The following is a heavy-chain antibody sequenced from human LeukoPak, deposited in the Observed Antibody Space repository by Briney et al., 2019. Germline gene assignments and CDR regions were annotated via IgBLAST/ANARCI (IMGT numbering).Heavy chain of an antibody. D-gene: IGHD2-2*01. CDR3: ARDVSSTSSWWFDP. CDR1: GYTFTSHY. Sequence: AASVKVFCNASGYTFTSHYMHWVRQPPEQGLEWMGIINPSGGSTSYAQKFQGRVTMTRDMSTRTGYMELSSLRYEDTAVYYCARDVSSTSSWWFDPWGQGTLVIVSS. J-gene: IGHJ5*02. V-gene: IGHV1-46*01. CDR2: INPSGGST.